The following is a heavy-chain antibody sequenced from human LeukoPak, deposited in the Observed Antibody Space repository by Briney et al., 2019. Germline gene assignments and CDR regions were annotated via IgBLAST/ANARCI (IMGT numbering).Heavy chain of an antibody. CDR1: GYTFTDYY. CDR3: ARTTPDFDY. J-gene: IGHJ4*02. D-gene: IGHD4-17*01. CDR2: VNPNSGST. V-gene: IGHV1-2*02. Sequence: ASVKVSCKASGYTFTDYYMHWVRQAPGQGLEWMGWVNPNSGSTNSAQKFQGRVTMTRDTSISTAYMELSRLRSDDTAVYYCARTTPDFDYWGQGTLVTVSS.